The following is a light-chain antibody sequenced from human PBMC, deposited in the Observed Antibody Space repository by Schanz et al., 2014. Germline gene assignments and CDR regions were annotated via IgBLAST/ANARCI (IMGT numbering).Light chain of an antibody. CDR1: QSIRGN. J-gene: IGKJ1*01. Sequence: VMTQSPATLPVSPGERATVSCRASQSIRGNLAWYQQKPGQPPRLLIYGASSRATGIPDRFSGSGSGTDFTLTISRLEPEDFAVYYCQQYGSSLWTFGQGTKVEIK. CDR2: GAS. CDR3: QQYGSSLWT. V-gene: IGKV3-20*01.